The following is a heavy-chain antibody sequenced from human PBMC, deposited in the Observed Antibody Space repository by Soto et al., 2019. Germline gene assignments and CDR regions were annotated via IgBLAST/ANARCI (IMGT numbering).Heavy chain of an antibody. Sequence: GGSLRLSCAASGFTFSNYAMHWVRQAPGKGLEWVAVISYDGSNKYYADSVKGRFTISRDNSKNTLYLQMNSLRAEDTAVYYCASGSLYYGMDVWGQGTTVTVSS. CDR2: ISYDGSNK. J-gene: IGHJ6*02. CDR3: ASGSLYYGMDV. V-gene: IGHV3-30-3*01. CDR1: GFTFSNYA.